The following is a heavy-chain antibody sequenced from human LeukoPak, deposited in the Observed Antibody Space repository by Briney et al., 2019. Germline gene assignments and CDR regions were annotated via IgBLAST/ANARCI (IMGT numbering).Heavy chain of an antibody. V-gene: IGHV3-23*01. CDR3: ARDQPHAASWFDP. CDR2: INPTGVGT. J-gene: IGHJ5*02. CDR1: GFTFSTYA. D-gene: IGHD2-2*01. Sequence: GGSLRLSCAASGFTFSTYAMSWVRQAPGRGLEWVSTINPTGVGTYYADSVRGRFTISRDNSKNTVFLQINSLRVEDTAIYYCARDQPHAASWFDPWGQGTLVTVSS.